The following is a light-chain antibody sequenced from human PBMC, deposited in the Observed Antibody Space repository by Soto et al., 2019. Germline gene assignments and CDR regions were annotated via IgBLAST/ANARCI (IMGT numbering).Light chain of an antibody. CDR3: QQYNNWPWT. V-gene: IGKV3-15*01. CDR2: GAS. CDR1: QSISGA. Sequence: EIVMTQSPATLSVSPGGRATLCCRASQSISGALAWYQQKPGQAPRLLIYGASTRATSFPARFSGSGSGTDFTLTISSLQSEDFAVYYCQQYNNWPWTFGQGTKVDIK. J-gene: IGKJ1*01.